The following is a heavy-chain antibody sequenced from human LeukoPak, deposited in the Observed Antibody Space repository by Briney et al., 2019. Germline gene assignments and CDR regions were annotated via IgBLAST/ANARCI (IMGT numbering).Heavy chain of an antibody. D-gene: IGHD6-19*01. J-gene: IGHJ4*02. Sequence: SETLSLTCTVSGVSICSYYWGWIRQPPGKGLEGMGYICYSGSTNYHTSLRRRVTISVDTSKNQFSLKLSSVTAADTAVYYCARAESSGCYGNFDYWGQGTLVTVSS. V-gene: IGHV4-59*01. CDR1: GVSICSYY. CDR2: ICYSGST. CDR3: ARAESSGCYGNFDY.